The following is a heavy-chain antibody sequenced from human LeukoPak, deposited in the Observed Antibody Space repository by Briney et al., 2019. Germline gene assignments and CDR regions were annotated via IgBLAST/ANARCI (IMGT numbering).Heavy chain of an antibody. V-gene: IGHV1-24*01. J-gene: IGHJ6*04. CDR3: ATDLTMVRGTYGMDV. D-gene: IGHD3-10*01. CDR2: FDPEDGET. Sequence: ASVKVSYKVSGYTLTELSMHWVRQAPGKGLEWMGGFDPEDGETIYAQKFQGRVTMTEDTSTDTAYMELSSLRSEDTAVYYCATDLTMVRGTYGMDVWGKGTTVTVSS. CDR1: GYTLTELS.